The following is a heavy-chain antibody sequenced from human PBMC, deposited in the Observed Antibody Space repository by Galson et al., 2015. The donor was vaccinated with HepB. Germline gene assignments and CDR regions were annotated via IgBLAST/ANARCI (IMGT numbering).Heavy chain of an antibody. CDR2: IYHTGRT. CDR1: GGSISSGGHS. CDR3: ARGGSYCGSTSCYHAPLRN. D-gene: IGHD2-2*01. J-gene: IGHJ4*02. Sequence: LSLTCAVSGGSISSGGHSWSWIRQAPGEVLEWIGYIYHTGRTFYNPSLKSRVTISVDKSKNQFSLRLSSVTAADTAVYHCARGGSYCGSTSCYHAPLRNWGQGTLVTVSS. V-gene: IGHV4-30-2*01.